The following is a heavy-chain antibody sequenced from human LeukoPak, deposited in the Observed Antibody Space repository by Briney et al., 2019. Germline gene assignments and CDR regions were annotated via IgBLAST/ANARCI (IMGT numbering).Heavy chain of an antibody. CDR3: ANSHMFDY. V-gene: IGHV3-30*18. D-gene: IGHD2-21*01. CDR1: GFTFSSYG. Sequence: GRSLRLSCAASGFTFSSYGMHWVRQAPGKGLEWVAVISYDGSNKCYADSVKGRFTISRDNSRNTLYLQMNSPRAEDTAVYYCANSHMFDYWGQGTLVTVSS. J-gene: IGHJ4*02. CDR2: ISYDGSNK.